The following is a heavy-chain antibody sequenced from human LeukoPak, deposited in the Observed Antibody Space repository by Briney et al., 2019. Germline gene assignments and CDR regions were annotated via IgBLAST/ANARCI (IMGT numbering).Heavy chain of an antibody. V-gene: IGHV3-74*01. D-gene: IGHD1-14*01. CDR2: IDGGGRNT. Sequence: TGGSLRLSCIGSGYTFSDYWIHWVRHAPGKGLVWVSRIDGGGRNTNYADSVKGRFTVSRDNAKNTVYLHMNSLSAEDTAVYYCIRDFRIADFWGQGTLVTVSS. CDR3: IRDFRIADF. CDR1: GYTFSDYW. J-gene: IGHJ4*02.